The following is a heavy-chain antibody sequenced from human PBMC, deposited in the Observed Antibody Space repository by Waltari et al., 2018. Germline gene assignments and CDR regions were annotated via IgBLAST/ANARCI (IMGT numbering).Heavy chain of an antibody. Sequence: EVQLVQSGAEVKKPGESLKISCKGSGYSFTSYWIGWVRQMPGKGLEWMGIIYPGYSDTRYSPSFQGQVTISADKSISTAYLQWSSLKASDTAMYYCARGSYYDSSGYYYDNAFDIWGQGTMVTVSS. CDR1: GYSFTSYW. V-gene: IGHV5-51*01. CDR2: IYPGYSDT. J-gene: IGHJ3*02. D-gene: IGHD3-22*01. CDR3: ARGSYYDSSGYYYDNAFDI.